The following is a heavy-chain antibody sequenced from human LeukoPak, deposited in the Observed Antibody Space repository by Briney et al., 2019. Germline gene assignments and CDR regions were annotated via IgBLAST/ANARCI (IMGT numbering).Heavy chain of an antibody. Sequence: SETLSLTCTVSGGSISSSSYYWGWIRQPPGKGLEWIGSIYYSGSTCYNPSLKSRVTISVDTSKNQFSLKLSSVTAADTAVYYCARDPAHSNYYYYYMDVWGKGTTVTVSS. CDR2: IYYSGST. D-gene: IGHD2-15*01. J-gene: IGHJ6*03. CDR1: GGSISSSSYY. V-gene: IGHV4-39*07. CDR3: ARDPAHSNYYYYYMDV.